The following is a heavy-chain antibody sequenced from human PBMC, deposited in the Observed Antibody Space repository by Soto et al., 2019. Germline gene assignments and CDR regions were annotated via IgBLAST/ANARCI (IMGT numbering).Heavy chain of an antibody. CDR1: GFTFSSYG. D-gene: IGHD3-16*02. V-gene: IGHV3-33*01. J-gene: IGHJ4*02. CDR3: ARDRTFGGFIADY. Sequence: QVQLVATGGGVVQPGRSLRLSCAASGFTFSSYGMHWVRQAPGKGLEWVAVIWYDGSNKYYADSVKGRFTISRDNAKNTLYLQMNSLRAEDTAVYYCARDRTFGGFIADYGGQGTLFTVSS. CDR2: IWYDGSNK.